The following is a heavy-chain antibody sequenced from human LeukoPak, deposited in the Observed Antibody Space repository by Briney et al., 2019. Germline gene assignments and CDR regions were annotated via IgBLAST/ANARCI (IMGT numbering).Heavy chain of an antibody. J-gene: IGHJ4*02. V-gene: IGHV4-59*11. CDR2: IYYTGST. CDR1: RGSISSLY. D-gene: IGHD5-18*01. Sequence: PSETLSLTCTVSRGSISSLYWSWIRQPPGKGLEWIGNIYYTGSTNYNPSLKSRVTISVDTSKNQFSLKLSSVTAADTAVYYCARGRGYSHGSPLDYWGQGSLVTVSS. CDR3: ARGRGYSHGSPLDY.